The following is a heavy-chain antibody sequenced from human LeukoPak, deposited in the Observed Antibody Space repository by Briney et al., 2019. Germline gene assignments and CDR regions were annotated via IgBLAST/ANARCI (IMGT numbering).Heavy chain of an antibody. D-gene: IGHD3-10*01. J-gene: IGHJ1*01. CDR2: INPDGTDT. CDR1: GFTLSGAW. V-gene: IGHV3-74*01. CDR3: ARVSGPGLGEYFHR. Sequence: GGSLRLSCAASGFTLSGAWMHWVRQAPGKGLVWVSRINPDGTDTRYADSVKGRFTISRDDAKNTLYLHMNSLRAEDTAVYYCARVSGPGLGEYFHRWGQGTLVTVSS.